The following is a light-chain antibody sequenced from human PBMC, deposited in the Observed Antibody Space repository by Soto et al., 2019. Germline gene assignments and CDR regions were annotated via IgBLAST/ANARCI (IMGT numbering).Light chain of an antibody. CDR3: QSFDSRLSGWV. V-gene: IGLV1-40*01. CDR1: SSNIGAGYD. CDR2: GNN. J-gene: IGLJ2*01. Sequence: QSVLTQPPSVSGAPGQRVTISCTGSSSNIGAGYDVHWYQHLPGTAPKLLVHGNNDRPSGVPDRFSASKSDTSASLAITGLQVEDGADYYGQSFDSRLSGWVFGGGTKLTVL.